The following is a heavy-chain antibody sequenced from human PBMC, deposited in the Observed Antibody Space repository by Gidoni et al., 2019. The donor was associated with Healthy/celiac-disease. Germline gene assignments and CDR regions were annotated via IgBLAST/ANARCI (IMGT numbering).Heavy chain of an antibody. CDR3: AREGGVGATFDY. Sequence: QVQLVESGGGVVQPGRSLRLSCAASGFTFSSYAMHWVRQAPGKGLEWVAVISYDGSNKYYADSVKGRFTISRDNSKNTLYLQMNSLRAEDTAVYYCAREGGVGATFDYWGQGTLVTVSS. V-gene: IGHV3-30-3*01. D-gene: IGHD1-26*01. CDR2: ISYDGSNK. CDR1: GFTFSSYA. J-gene: IGHJ4*02.